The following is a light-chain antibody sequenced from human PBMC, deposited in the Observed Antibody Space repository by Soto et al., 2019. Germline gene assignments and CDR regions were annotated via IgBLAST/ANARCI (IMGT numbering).Light chain of an antibody. CDR3: QQYKNWPL. CDR2: GAS. V-gene: IGKV3-15*01. Sequence: VMTQSPATLSVSPGEGVTLSCRASQSVRSHLAWYQQKPGQPPRLLIYGASTRATGIPARFSSSGFGTEFTLTISSLQSEDFAVSYCQQYKNWPLFGQGTRLEI. J-gene: IGKJ5*01. CDR1: QSVRSH.